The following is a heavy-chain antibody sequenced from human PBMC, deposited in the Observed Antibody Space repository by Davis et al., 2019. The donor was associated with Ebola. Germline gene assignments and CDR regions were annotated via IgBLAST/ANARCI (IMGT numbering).Heavy chain of an antibody. CDR2: IYYSGST. V-gene: IGHV4-31*03. J-gene: IGHJ4*02. CDR1: GGSISSGGYY. D-gene: IGHD3-22*01. CDR3: ARGKITMIVVASYFDY. Sequence: PSETLSLTCTVSGGSISSGGYYWSWIRQHPGKGLEWIGYIYYSGSTYYNPSLKSRVTISVDTSKNQFSLKLSSVTAADTAVYYCARGKITMIVVASYFDYWGQGTLVTVSS.